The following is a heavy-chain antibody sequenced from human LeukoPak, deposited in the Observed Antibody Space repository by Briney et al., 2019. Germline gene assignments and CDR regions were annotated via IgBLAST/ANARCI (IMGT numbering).Heavy chain of an antibody. D-gene: IGHD5-24*01. J-gene: IGHJ4*02. CDR1: GFTFKTSG. CDR2: ISSSSSII. V-gene: IGHV3-48*02. Sequence: PGGSLRLSCAASGFTFKTSGMNWVRQAPGKGLEWVSYISSSSSIIYYADSVKGRFTTSRDNAKNSLYLRMNSLRDEDTAVYYCAGRDGYNYYFDYWGQGALVTVSS. CDR3: AGRDGYNYYFDY.